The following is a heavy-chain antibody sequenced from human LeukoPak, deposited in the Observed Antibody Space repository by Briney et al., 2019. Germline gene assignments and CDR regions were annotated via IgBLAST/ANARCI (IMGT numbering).Heavy chain of an antibody. V-gene: IGHV3-48*02. D-gene: IGHD1-26*01. CDR2: ISSSGSTI. Sequence: QPGGSLRLSCAASGFTFDDYAMHWVRQAPGKGLEWVSYISSSGSTIYYADSVKGRFTISRDNAKNSLYLQMNSLRDEDTAVYYCARDETIVGAPNYRFDYWGQGTLVTVSS. J-gene: IGHJ4*02. CDR1: GFTFDDYA. CDR3: ARDETIVGAPNYRFDY.